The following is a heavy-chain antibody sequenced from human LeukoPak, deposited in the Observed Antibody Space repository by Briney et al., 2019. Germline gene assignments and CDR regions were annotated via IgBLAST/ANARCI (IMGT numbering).Heavy chain of an antibody. CDR3: ARARDYGSGSRLWAPDY. D-gene: IGHD3-10*01. CDR2: IIPIFGTA. Sequence: ASVKVSCKASGGTFSSYAISWVRQAPGQGLEWMGGIIPIFGTANYAQKFQGRVTITADESTSTAYMELSSLRSEDTAVYYCARARDYGSGSRLWAPDYWGQGTLVTVSS. J-gene: IGHJ4*02. CDR1: GGTFSSYA. V-gene: IGHV1-69*13.